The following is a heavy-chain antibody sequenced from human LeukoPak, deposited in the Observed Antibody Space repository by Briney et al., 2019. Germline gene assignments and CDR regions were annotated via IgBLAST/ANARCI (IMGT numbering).Heavy chain of an antibody. CDR1: GYSFTSYW. CDR3: ARRAEAMVHFDY. CDR2: TYPADSDT. Sequence: GGSLKISCRTSGYSFTSYWIGWVRQMPGKGLEWMGVTYPADSDTRYSPSFQGQVTISADKSISTAYLQWSSLKASDTAMYYCARRAEAMVHFDYWGQGTLVTVSS. V-gene: IGHV5-51*01. J-gene: IGHJ4*02. D-gene: IGHD5-18*01.